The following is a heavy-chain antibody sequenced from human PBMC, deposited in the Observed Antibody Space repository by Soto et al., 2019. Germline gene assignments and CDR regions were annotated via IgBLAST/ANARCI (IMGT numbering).Heavy chain of an antibody. CDR2: INHSGSA. CDR3: ARSSGCNFDY. J-gene: IGHJ4*02. Sequence: NPSETLSLTCAVYGGSFSGYYCSWIRQPPWKGLEWIGEINHSGSANYNPSLKSRVTISVDTSKNQFSLKLSSVTAAETAVYYCARSSGCNFDYCGQGTLVPVSS. D-gene: IGHD6-19*01. V-gene: IGHV4-34*01. CDR1: GGSFSGYY.